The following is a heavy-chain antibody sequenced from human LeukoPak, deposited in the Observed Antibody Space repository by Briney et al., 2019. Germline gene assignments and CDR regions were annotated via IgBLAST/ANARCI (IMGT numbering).Heavy chain of an antibody. Sequence: SGTLSLTCAVSGGSISSSNWWSWVRQPPGKGLEWIGEIYHSGSTNYNPSLKSRVTISVDTSKNQFSLKLSSVTAADTAVYYCARHEWFRAFDIWGQGTMVTVSS. J-gene: IGHJ3*02. CDR3: ARHEWFRAFDI. CDR2: IYHSGST. V-gene: IGHV4-4*02. CDR1: GGSISSSNW. D-gene: IGHD3-3*01.